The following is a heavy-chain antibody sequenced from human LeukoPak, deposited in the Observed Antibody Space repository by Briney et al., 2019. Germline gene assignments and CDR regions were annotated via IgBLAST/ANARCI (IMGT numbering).Heavy chain of an antibody. CDR1: GYTFTSYG. Sequence: GASVKVSCKASGYTFTSYGISWVRQAPGQGLEWMGWISAYNGNTNYAQKLQGRVTMTTDTSTSTAYMELRSLRSDDTAVYYCATTLPISSGWYNWFDPWGQGTLVTVSS. D-gene: IGHD6-19*01. V-gene: IGHV1-18*01. CDR2: ISAYNGNT. J-gene: IGHJ5*02. CDR3: ATTLPISSGWYNWFDP.